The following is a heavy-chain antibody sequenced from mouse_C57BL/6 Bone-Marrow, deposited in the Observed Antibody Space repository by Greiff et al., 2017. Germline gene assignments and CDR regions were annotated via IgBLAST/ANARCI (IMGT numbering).Heavy chain of an antibody. CDR2: ISYDGSN. V-gene: IGHV3-6*01. CDR3: AKGRDYDVSVAY. D-gene: IGHD2-4*01. J-gene: IGHJ3*01. CDR1: GYSITSGYY. Sequence: ESGPGLVKPSQSLSLTCSVTGYSITSGYYWNWIRQFPGNKLEWMGYISYDGSNNYNPSLKNRISITRDTSKNQFFLKLNSVTTEDTATYYCAKGRDYDVSVAYWGQGTLVTVSA.